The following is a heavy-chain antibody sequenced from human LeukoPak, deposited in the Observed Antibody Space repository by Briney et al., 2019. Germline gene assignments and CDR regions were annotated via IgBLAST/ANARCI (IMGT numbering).Heavy chain of an antibody. CDR2: IYYSGST. CDR3: ARSKQQLDAFDI. CDR1: GGSISSSSYY. Sequence: SETLSLTCTVSGGSISSSSYYWGWIRQPPGKGLEWIGSIYYSGSTYYNPSLKSRVTISVDTSKNQFSLKLSSVTAADTAVYYCARSKQQLDAFDIWGQGTMVTVSS. V-gene: IGHV4-39*07. D-gene: IGHD6-13*01. J-gene: IGHJ3*02.